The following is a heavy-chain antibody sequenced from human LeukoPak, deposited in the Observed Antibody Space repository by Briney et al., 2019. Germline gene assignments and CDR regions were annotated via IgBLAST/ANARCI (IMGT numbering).Heavy chain of an antibody. CDR1: GYSFGSYS. Sequence: GESLKISCKASGYSFGSYSIGWVRQMPGKGLEWMWIIYPGDSDTRYSPSFQGQVTISADKTISTAYLQWSSLKASDTAMYYCARRGTIFGVVSPREDYFDYWGQGTLVTVSS. V-gene: IGHV5-51*01. CDR2: IYPGDSDT. CDR3: ARRGTIFGVVSPREDYFDY. D-gene: IGHD3-3*01. J-gene: IGHJ4*02.